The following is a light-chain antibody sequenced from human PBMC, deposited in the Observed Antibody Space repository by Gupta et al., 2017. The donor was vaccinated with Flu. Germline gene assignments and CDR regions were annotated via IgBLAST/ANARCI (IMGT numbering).Light chain of an antibody. V-gene: IGLV2-23*01. CDR2: EGT. CDR1: TTDIERFKF. CDR3: FSYVGGGSWV. J-gene: IGLJ3*02. Sequence: QSALTQPASVSGSPGQSITISCSATTTDIERFKFVSWYQQHAGKVPKLMLSEGTNRPAGVSDRFSGSKSGTTASLTISGLQAEDEADYYCFSYVGGGSWVFGGGTRLTVL.